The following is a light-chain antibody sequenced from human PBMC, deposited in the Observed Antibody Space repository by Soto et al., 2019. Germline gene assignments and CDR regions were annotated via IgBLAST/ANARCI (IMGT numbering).Light chain of an antibody. Sequence: QPVLTQPPSASGTPGQKVTISCSGSSSNIGDNYVYWHQQLPGTAPKLLIYRNNQRPSGVPDRFSGSKSGTSASLAISGLRSEDEADYCCAAWDDSLSGYVFGPGTKVTVL. CDR3: AAWDDSLSGYV. J-gene: IGLJ1*01. CDR1: SSNIGDNY. V-gene: IGLV1-47*01. CDR2: RNN.